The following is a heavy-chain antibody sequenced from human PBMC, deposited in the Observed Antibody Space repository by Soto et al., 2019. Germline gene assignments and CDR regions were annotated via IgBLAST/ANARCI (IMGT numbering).Heavy chain of an antibody. CDR1: GCTFTSYY. CDR3: ARDSGSSWYLLSYYYYYGMDV. V-gene: IGHV1-46*01. CDR2: INPSGGST. D-gene: IGHD6-13*01. J-gene: IGHJ6*02. Sequence: ASVKVSCKASGCTFTSYYMHWVRQAPGQGLEWMGIINPSGGSTSYAQKFQGRVTMTRDTSTSTVYMELNSLRSEDTAVYYCARDSGSSWYLLSYYYYYGMDVWGQGTTVTVSS.